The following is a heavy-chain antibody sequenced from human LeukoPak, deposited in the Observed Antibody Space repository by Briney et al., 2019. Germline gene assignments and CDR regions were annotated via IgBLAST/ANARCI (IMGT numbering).Heavy chain of an antibody. D-gene: IGHD3-16*02. J-gene: IGHJ4*02. CDR3: ARGVYDYVWGSYRYPFDY. CDR1: GCSISSYC. V-gene: IGHV4-59*01. CDR2: IYYSGST. Sequence: SETLSLTCTVSGCSISSYCWSWIRQPPGKGLEWIGYIYYSGSTNYNPSLKSRVTISVDTSKNQFSLKLSSVTAADTAVYYCARGVYDYVWGSYRYPFDYWGQGTLVTVSS.